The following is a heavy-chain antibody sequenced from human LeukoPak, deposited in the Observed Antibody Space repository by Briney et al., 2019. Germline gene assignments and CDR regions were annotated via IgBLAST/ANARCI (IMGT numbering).Heavy chain of an antibody. J-gene: IGHJ5*02. D-gene: IGHD3-3*01. CDR3: ARYLGDYDFWSGLNWFDP. Sequence: PSETLSLTCTVSGGSISSYYWSWIRQPPGKGLEWIGYIYYSGGTNYNPSLKSRVTISVDTSKNQFSLKLSSVTAADTAVYYCARYLGDYDFWSGLNWFDPWGQGTLVTVSS. V-gene: IGHV4-59*01. CDR1: GGSISSYY. CDR2: IYYSGGT.